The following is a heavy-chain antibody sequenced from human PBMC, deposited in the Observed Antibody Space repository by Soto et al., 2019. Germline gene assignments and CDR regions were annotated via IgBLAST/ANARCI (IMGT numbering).Heavy chain of an antibody. V-gene: IGHV5-10-1*01. CDR2: IDPADSYA. J-gene: IGHJ6*02. CDR3: AKQVEDFYFALDA. Sequence: GQSCKISCRGPGYSLVTCWITWARQMSGKGLEWMGRIDPADSYARYSPSFEGHVTMSVDRSINTAYLQWSSLKASDSAIYYCAKQVEDFYFALDARRHRPSLTVYS. D-gene: IGHD2-15*01. CDR1: GYSLVTCW.